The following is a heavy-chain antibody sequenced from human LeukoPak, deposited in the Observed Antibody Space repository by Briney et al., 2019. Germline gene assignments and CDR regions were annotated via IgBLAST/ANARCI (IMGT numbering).Heavy chain of an antibody. CDR2: IYYSGST. J-gene: IGHJ4*02. V-gene: IGHV4-39*07. CDR1: GGSISSSSYY. D-gene: IGHD3-10*01. CDR3: RVVRGVTTTYFDY. Sequence: SETLSLTCTVSGGSISSSSYYWGWIRQPPGKGLEGIGSIYYSGSTYYNPSLKSRVTISVDTSKNQFSLKLRSVTAADTAVYYCRVVRGVTTTYFDYWGQGTLVTVSS.